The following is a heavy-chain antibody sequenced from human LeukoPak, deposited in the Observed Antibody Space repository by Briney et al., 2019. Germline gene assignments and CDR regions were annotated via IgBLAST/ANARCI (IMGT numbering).Heavy chain of an antibody. V-gene: IGHV4-34*01. J-gene: IGHJ3*02. Sequence: SETLSLTCAVYGGSFSGYYWSWIRQPPGKGLEWMGEINHSGSTNYNPYLKSRVTISVDTSKNQFSLKLSSVTAADTAVYYCARVRVPLGAFYIWRQGTMVTVSS. CDR1: GGSFSGYY. CDR3: ARVRVPLGAFYI. D-gene: IGHD3-10*01. CDR2: INHSGST.